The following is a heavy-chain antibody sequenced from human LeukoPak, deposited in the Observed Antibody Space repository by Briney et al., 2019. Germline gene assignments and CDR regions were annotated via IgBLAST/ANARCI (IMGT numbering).Heavy chain of an antibody. CDR2: ISAYNGNT. J-gene: IGHJ4*02. D-gene: IGHD3-3*01. CDR3: ARDYDFWSGSTPPSSCDY. CDR1: GYTFTSYG. Sequence: ASVKVSCKASGYTFTSYGISWVRQAPGRGLEWMGWISAYNGNTNYAQKLQGRVTMTTDTSTSTAYMELRSLRSDDTAVYYCARDYDFWSGSTPPSSCDYWGQGTLVTVSS. V-gene: IGHV1-18*01.